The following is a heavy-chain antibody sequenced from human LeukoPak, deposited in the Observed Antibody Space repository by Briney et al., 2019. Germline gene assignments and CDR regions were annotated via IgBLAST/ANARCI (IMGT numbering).Heavy chain of an antibody. CDR1: GYTFTGYY. CDR3: AREPHDYGYSYGYPFDY. CDR2: VNPNSGGT. V-gene: IGHV1-2*02. Sequence: ASVKVSCKASGYTFTGYYMHWVRQAPGQGLEGMGWVNPNSGGTNYAQKFQGRGTMTRDTSISTAYMELSRLRSDDTAVYYCAREPHDYGYSYGYPFDYWGQGTLVTVSS. J-gene: IGHJ4*02. D-gene: IGHD5-18*01.